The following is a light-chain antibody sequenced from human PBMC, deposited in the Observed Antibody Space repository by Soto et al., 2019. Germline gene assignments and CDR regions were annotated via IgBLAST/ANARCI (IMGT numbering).Light chain of an antibody. V-gene: IGKV1-39*01. CDR2: AAS. J-gene: IGKJ1*01. CDR3: QQSYSFPRT. CDR1: QSISEY. Sequence: DIQMTQSPSSLSASVGDTVTFTCRARQSISEYLNWYQQKPGKAPRLLIYAASNLDNGVPSRFSGSGSGTTFTLTVRSLQPEDCATYYCQQSYSFPRTFGQGIKVEV.